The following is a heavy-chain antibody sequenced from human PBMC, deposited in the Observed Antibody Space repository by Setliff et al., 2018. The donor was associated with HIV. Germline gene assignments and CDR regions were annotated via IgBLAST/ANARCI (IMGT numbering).Heavy chain of an antibody. CDR1: GDSISSYF. J-gene: IGHJ6*03. Sequence: SETLSLTCTVSGDSISSYFWSWIRQSPGKGLEWIGYIYTSGSTNYNPSLKSRVTISVGKSKNQFSLKLSAVTAADTAVYYCARDRGSSGWWGDSNKNYMDVWGKGTTVTVSS. CDR2: IYTSGST. V-gene: IGHV4-4*09. CDR3: ARDRGSSGWWGDSNKNYMDV. D-gene: IGHD6-19*01.